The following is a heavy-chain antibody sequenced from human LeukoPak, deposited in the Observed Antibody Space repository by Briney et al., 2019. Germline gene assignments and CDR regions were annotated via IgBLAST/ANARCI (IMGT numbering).Heavy chain of an antibody. CDR2: INWNGGST. J-gene: IGHJ5*02. Sequence: GGSLRLSCAASGFTFDDYGMSWVRQAPGKGLEWVSGINWNGGSTGYADSVKGRFTISRDNAKNSLYLQMSSLRAEDTALYHCARDSSHYYDSSGYYSWGFDPWGQGTLVTVSS. V-gene: IGHV3-20*01. D-gene: IGHD3-22*01. CDR1: GFTFDDYG. CDR3: ARDSSHYYDSSGYYSWGFDP.